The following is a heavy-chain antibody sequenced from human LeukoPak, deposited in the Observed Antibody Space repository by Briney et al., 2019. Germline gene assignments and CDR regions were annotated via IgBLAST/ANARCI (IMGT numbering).Heavy chain of an antibody. V-gene: IGHV4-59*01. CDR1: GGSISNYY. CDR2: IYYSGTT. J-gene: IGHJ4*02. D-gene: IGHD1-1*01. CDR3: ARDKQPGDY. Sequence: SETLSLTCTVSGGSISNYYWSWIRQPPGKGLEWIGFIYYSGTTHYNPSLKSRVTMSVDTSKNQFSLKLSSVTAADTAVYYCARDKQPGDYWGQGALVTVSS.